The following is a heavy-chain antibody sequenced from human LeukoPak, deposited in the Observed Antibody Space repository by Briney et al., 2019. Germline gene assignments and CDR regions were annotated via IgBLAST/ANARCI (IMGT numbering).Heavy chain of an antibody. CDR1: SDSINDYY. CDR2: IYYSGNT. V-gene: IGHV4-59*08. CDR3: ARRKAKTPNYFDY. Sequence: KPSETLSLTCTVSSDSINDYYWTWIRQPPGKGLEWIGYIYYSGNTNYNPSLKSRVTISLDTSKNQFSLKLTSVTAADTAMYYCARRKAKTPNYFDYWGQGALVTVSS. J-gene: IGHJ4*02.